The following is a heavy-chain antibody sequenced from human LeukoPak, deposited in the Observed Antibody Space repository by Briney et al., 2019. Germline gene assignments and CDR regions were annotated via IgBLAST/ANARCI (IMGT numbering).Heavy chain of an antibody. Sequence: PGGSLRLSCAASGFTFSSYSMNWVRQAPGKGLEWVSSISSSSSYIHYADSVKGRFTISRDNAKNSLYLQMNSLRAEDTAVYYCARGTAARPDENAFDIWGQGTMATVSS. D-gene: IGHD6-6*01. CDR3: ARGTAARPDENAFDI. V-gene: IGHV3-21*01. CDR2: ISSSSSYI. J-gene: IGHJ3*02. CDR1: GFTFSSYS.